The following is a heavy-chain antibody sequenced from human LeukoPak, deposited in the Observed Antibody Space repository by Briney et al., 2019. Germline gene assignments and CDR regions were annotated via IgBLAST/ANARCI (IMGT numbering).Heavy chain of an antibody. J-gene: IGHJ5*02. CDR3: ARAPGEYYGTGRTYWFDP. CDR2: ISSSSTI. V-gene: IGHV3-69-1*01. CDR1: GFTFSDYY. Sequence: GGSLRLSCAAFGFTFSDYYMNWVRQAPGKGLEWVSSISSSSTIYYADAVKGRFTISRDNAKNSLYLQMTSLRAEDTAVYYCARAPGEYYGTGRTYWFDPWGQGTLVTVSS. D-gene: IGHD3-10*01.